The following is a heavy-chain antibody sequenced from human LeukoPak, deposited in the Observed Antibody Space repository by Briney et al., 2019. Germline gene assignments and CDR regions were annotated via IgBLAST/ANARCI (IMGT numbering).Heavy chain of an antibody. J-gene: IGHJ4*02. CDR3: ATGYCSSTSCYK. CDR1: GFTFDDYA. CDR2: IYSGGST. D-gene: IGHD2-2*02. V-gene: IGHV3-53*04. Sequence: GRSLRLSCAASGFTFDDYAMHWVRQAPGKGLEWVSVIYSGGSTYYADSVKGRFTISRHNSKNTLYLQMNSLRAEDTAVYYCATGYCSSTSCYKWGQGTLVTVSS.